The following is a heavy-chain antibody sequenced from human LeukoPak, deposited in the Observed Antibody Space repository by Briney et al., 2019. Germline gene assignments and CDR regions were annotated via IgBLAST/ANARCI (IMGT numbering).Heavy chain of an antibody. J-gene: IGHJ4*02. Sequence: PGGSLRLSCAASGFTFSSYAMHWVRQAPGKGLEWVAVISYDGSNKYYADSVKGRFTISRDNSKNTLYLQMNSLRAEDTAVYYCARDRGPGFDYWGQGTLVTVSS. CDR1: GFTFSSYA. D-gene: IGHD3-10*01. CDR2: ISYDGSNK. V-gene: IGHV3-30*04. CDR3: ARDRGPGFDY.